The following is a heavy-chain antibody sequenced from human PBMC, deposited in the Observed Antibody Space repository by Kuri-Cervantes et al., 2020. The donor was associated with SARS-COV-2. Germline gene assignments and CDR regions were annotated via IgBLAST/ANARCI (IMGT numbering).Heavy chain of an antibody. Sequence: ASVKVSCKASGYTFTSYGISWVRQAPGQGLEWMGWMNPNSGNTGYAQKFQGRVTITKDTSKNQVVLTMTNMDPVDTATYYCARGLLRRGNWFDPWGQGTLVTVSS. D-gene: IGHD1-26*01. CDR2: MNPNSGNT. CDR3: ARGLLRRGNWFDP. CDR1: GYTFTSYG. V-gene: IGHV1-8*02. J-gene: IGHJ5*02.